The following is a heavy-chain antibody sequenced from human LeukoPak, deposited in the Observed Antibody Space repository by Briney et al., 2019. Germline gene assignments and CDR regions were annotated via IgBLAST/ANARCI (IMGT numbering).Heavy chain of an antibody. CDR2: IYTSGST. CDR3: AKRRLYYYYMDV. D-gene: IGHD6-25*01. J-gene: IGHJ6*03. V-gene: IGHV4-4*09. CDR1: GGSISSYY. Sequence: SETLSLTCTVSGGSISSYYWSWIRQPPGKGLEWIGYIYTSGSTNYNPSLKSRVTISVDTSKNQFSLKPGSVTAADTAVYHCAKRRLYYYYMDVWGKGTTVTVSS.